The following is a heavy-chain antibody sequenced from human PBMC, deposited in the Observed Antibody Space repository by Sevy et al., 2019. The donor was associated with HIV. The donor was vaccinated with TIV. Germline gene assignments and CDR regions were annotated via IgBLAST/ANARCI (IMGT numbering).Heavy chain of an antibody. J-gene: IGHJ4*02. V-gene: IGHV1-8*01. Sequence: ASVKVSCKASGYTFTSYDINWVRQATGQGLEWMGWMNPNSGNTGYAQKFQGRVTMTRNTSISTAYMELSSLRSEDTAVYYCASGSRIMITFGGVIVNGHDYWGQGTLVTVSS. D-gene: IGHD3-16*02. CDR1: GYTFTSYD. CDR2: MNPNSGNT. CDR3: ASGSRIMITFGGVIVNGHDY.